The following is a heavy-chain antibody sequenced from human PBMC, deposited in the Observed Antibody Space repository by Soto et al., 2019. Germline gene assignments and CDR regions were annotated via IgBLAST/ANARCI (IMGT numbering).Heavy chain of an antibody. CDR1: GYTFTSYY. CDR2: INPSGTTT. D-gene: IGHD2-2*01. J-gene: IGHJ6*02. CDR3: VSPQIASHYYYGMDV. Sequence: QVQLVQSGAEVKKPGASVKVSCKASGYTFTSYYMHWVRQAPGQGLEWMGIINPSGTTTDYAQKFQGRVTMTRDTSTSTYYIELSSLRSEDTALYYCVSPQIASHYYYGMDVWGQGTTVTVSS. V-gene: IGHV1-46*01.